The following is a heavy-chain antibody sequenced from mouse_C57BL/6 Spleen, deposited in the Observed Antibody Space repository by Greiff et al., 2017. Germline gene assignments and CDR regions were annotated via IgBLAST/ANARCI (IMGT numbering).Heavy chain of an antibody. D-gene: IGHD2-4*01. CDR1: GFTFSNYW. J-gene: IGHJ2*01. V-gene: IGHV6-3*01. CDR3: TDDYGY. CDR2: IRLKSDNYAT. Sequence: EVQLQQSGGGLVQPGGSMKLSCVASGFTFSNYWMNWVRQSPEKGLEWVAQIRLKSDNYATHYAESVKGRFTISRDDSKSSVYLQMNNLRAEDTGIYYCTDDYGYWGQGTTLTVSS.